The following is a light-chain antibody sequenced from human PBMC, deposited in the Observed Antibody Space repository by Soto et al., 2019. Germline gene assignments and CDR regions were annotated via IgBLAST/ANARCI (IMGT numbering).Light chain of an antibody. CDR1: SANIGGNS. CDR3: GSWDSSLSAYV. J-gene: IGLJ1*01. V-gene: IGLV1-51*01. Sequence: QSVLTQPPSVSTAPGQKVTISCSGSSANIGGNSVFWYQQLPGTAPKLLIYDDNKRPSGIPDRFSGSKSGTSATLGITGFQTGDEADYYCGSWDSSLSAYVFGTGTKV. CDR2: DDN.